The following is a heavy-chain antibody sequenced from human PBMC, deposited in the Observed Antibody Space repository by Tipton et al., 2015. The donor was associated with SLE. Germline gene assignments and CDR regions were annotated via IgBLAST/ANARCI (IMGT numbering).Heavy chain of an antibody. V-gene: IGHV4-38-2*01. Sequence: GLVKPSETLSLTCAVSGYSITYDHNWGWIRQPPGKGLEWVGSIHHSGKTYYNPSLKSRVTMSVDTSKNQFSLKLSSVTAADTAVYYFARHRGSLPDGRDYYYYMDVWGKGTSVTISS. CDR2: IHHSGKT. D-gene: IGHD1-26*01. J-gene: IGHJ6*03. CDR1: GYSITYDHN. CDR3: ARHRGSLPDGRDYYYYMDV.